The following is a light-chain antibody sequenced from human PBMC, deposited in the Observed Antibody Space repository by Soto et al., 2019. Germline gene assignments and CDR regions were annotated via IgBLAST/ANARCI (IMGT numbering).Light chain of an antibody. Sequence: DLQMTQSPSSLSASIGDGVTITCRASQSINSYLNWYQQKPGKAPKLLISAASNLQSGVPSRFSGSGSGTDFTLTISSLQPEDFATYYCQQSFSTLLLTFGQGTRLEIK. CDR3: QQSFSTLLLT. CDR2: AAS. J-gene: IGKJ5*01. CDR1: QSINSY. V-gene: IGKV1-39*01.